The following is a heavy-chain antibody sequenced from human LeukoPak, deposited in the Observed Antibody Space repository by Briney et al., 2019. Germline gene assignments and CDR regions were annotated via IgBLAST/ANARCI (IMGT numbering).Heavy chain of an antibody. J-gene: IGHJ4*02. CDR2: IKSKTDGGTT. CDR3: TTDRANRLGYCSSTSCRFRDY. D-gene: IGHD2-2*01. V-gene: IGHV3-15*01. CDR1: GFTFSNAW. Sequence: PGGSLRLSCAASGFTFSNAWMSWVRQAPGKGLEWVGRIKSKTDGGTTDYAAPVKGRFTISRDDSKNTLYLQMNSLKTEDTAVYYCTTDRANRLGYCSSTSCRFRDYWGQGTLVTVSS.